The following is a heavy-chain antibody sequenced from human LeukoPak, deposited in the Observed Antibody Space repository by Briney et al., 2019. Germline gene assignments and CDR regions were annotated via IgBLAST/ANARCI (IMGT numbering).Heavy chain of an antibody. CDR3: ARGLRPRDYYYYGLDV. J-gene: IGHJ6*02. CDR2: IYYSGST. CDR1: GGSISSHY. Sequence: SETLSLTCTVSGGSISSHYWSWIRQPPGKGLEWIGYIYYSGSTNYNPSLKSRVTISVDTSKNQFSLKLTSVTAADTAMYYCARGLRPRDYYYYGLDVWGPGTTVTVSS. V-gene: IGHV4-59*11. D-gene: IGHD4-17*01.